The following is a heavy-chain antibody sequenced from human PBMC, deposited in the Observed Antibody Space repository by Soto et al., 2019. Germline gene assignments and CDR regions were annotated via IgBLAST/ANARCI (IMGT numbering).Heavy chain of an antibody. CDR2: IVVGSGNT. J-gene: IGHJ3*02. Sequence: SVKVSCKASGFTFTSSAMQWVRQARGQRLEWIGWIVVGSGNTNYAQNLQERVTITRDMSTSTAYMELSSLRSEDTAVYYCAADRYYYDSSGPYDAFDIWGQGTMVTVSS. CDR1: GFTFTSSA. CDR3: AADRYYYDSSGPYDAFDI. D-gene: IGHD3-22*01. V-gene: IGHV1-58*02.